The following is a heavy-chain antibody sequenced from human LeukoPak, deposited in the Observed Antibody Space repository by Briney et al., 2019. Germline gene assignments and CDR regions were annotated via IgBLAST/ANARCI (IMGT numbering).Heavy chain of an antibody. D-gene: IGHD3-22*01. CDR3: ARDRGAYYYDTGY. CDR1: GFTISSNY. CDR2: IYSSGST. Sequence: PGGSLRLSCAASGFTISSNYMNWVRQAPGKGLEWVSVIYSSGSTYYADSVKGRFTISRDNSKNTLYLQMNSLRAEDTAVCYCARDRGAYYYDTGYWGQGTLVTVSS. J-gene: IGHJ4*02. V-gene: IGHV3-66*01.